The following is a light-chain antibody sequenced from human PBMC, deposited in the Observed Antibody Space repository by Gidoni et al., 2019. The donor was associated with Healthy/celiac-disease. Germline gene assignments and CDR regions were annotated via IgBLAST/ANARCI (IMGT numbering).Light chain of an antibody. J-gene: IGLJ2*01. CDR2: QDT. CDR1: KLGDKY. Sequence: SYELTPPPSVSVSPGQTASITCSGDKLGDKYACWYQQKPGQSPVLVIYQDTKRPSGIPERFAGSNSGNTATLTISGTQAMDEADYYCQAWDTSCVVFGGGTQLTVL. CDR3: QAWDTSCVV. V-gene: IGLV3-1*01.